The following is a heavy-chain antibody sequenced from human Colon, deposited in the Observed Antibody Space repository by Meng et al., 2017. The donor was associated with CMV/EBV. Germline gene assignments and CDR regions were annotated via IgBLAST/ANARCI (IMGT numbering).Heavy chain of an antibody. Sequence: QQLPSAAQLKKPGAPVNGTCKTSCSTFTGIYIQCWRQAPGQGLEWMGGINPKSGDTIYEQKLQGRVTMTRDTSMSTVYMYLNIMRADDTAVYVCARDLGSETSDYFDYWGQGTLVTASS. D-gene: IGHD3-10*01. J-gene: IGHJ4*02. CDR1: CSTFTGIY. CDR3: ARDLGSETSDYFDY. V-gene: IGHV1-2*02. CDR2: INPKSGDT.